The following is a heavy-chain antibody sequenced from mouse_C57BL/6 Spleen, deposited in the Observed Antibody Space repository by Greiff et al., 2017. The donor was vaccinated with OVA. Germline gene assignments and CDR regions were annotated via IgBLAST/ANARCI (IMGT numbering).Heavy chain of an antibody. CDR3: ARRDVYDGGYFDV. J-gene: IGHJ1*03. CDR2: ISSGSSTI. D-gene: IGHD2-14*01. CDR1: GFTFSDYG. V-gene: IGHV5-17*01. Sequence: DVKLVESGGGLVKPGGSLKLSCAASGFTFSDYGMHWVRQAPEKGLEWVAYISSGSSTIYYADTVKGRFTISRDNAKNTLFLQMTSLRAEDTAMYYCARRDVYDGGYFDVWGTGTTVTVSS.